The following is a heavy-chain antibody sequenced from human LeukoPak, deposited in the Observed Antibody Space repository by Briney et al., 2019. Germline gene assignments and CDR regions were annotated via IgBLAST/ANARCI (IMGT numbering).Heavy chain of an antibody. CDR2: ISSTGGST. CDR3: ARGSGTHYYHYSMDV. CDR1: GFTFDSYA. Sequence: GGSLRLSCAASGFTFDSYALHWVRQAPGKGLEYVSGISSTGGSTTFANSVKDRFTISRDDSKNTLYLQMVSLRVGDMAVYYCARGSGTHYYHYSMDVWGQGTTVIVSS. J-gene: IGHJ6*02. V-gene: IGHV3-64*01. D-gene: IGHD3-10*01.